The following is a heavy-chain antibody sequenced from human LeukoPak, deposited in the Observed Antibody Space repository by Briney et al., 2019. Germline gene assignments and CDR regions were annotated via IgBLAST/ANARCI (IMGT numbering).Heavy chain of an antibody. V-gene: IGHV1-69*05. J-gene: IGHJ4*02. CDR2: IIPIVGTA. CDR3: ARASRQQQLVSRFDY. CDR1: GGTFSSYA. D-gene: IGHD6-13*01. Sequence: SVTVSCKASGGTFSSYAISWVRQAPGQGLEWMGGIIPIVGTANYAQKFQGRVTITTDESTSTAYMELSSLRSEDTAVYYCARASRQQQLVSRFDYWGQGTLVTVSS.